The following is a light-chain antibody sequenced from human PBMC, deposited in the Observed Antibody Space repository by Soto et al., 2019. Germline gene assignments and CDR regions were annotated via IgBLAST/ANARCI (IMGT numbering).Light chain of an antibody. Sequence: QSALTQPASVSGSPGQSITISCTGTSSDVGFYNYVSWYQQHPGKAPKLMIYDVSNRPSGVSNRFSGSKSGNTASLTISGLQAEDEADYYCTSYTSSSTRVFGTGTKLT. V-gene: IGLV2-14*03. CDR2: DVS. J-gene: IGLJ1*01. CDR3: TSYTSSSTRV. CDR1: SSDVGFYNY.